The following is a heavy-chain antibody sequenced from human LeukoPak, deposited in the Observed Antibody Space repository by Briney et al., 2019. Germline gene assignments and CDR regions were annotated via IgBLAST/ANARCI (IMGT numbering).Heavy chain of an antibody. Sequence: SQTLSLTCAVSGGSISSGGYSWSWIRQPPGKGLEWIGYIYHSGSTYYNPSLKSRVTISVDRSENQFSLKLSSVTAADTAVYYCARGAPAGTDNWFDPWGQGTLVTVSS. V-gene: IGHV4-30-2*01. CDR3: ARGAPAGTDNWFDP. J-gene: IGHJ5*02. D-gene: IGHD6-13*01. CDR2: IYHSGST. CDR1: GGSISSGGYS.